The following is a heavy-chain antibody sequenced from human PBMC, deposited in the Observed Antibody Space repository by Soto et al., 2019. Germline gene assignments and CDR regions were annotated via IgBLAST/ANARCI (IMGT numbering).Heavy chain of an antibody. CDR3: ARTHRTMVRGVIITLFDY. CDR2: IYYSGST. Sequence: PSETLSLTCTVSGGSISSGGYYWSWIRQHPGKGLEWIGYIYYSGSTYYNPSLKSRVTISVDTSKNQFSLKLSSVTAADTAVYYCARTHRTMVRGVIITLFDYWGQGTLVTVSS. CDR1: GGSISSGGYY. D-gene: IGHD3-10*01. V-gene: IGHV4-31*03. J-gene: IGHJ4*02.